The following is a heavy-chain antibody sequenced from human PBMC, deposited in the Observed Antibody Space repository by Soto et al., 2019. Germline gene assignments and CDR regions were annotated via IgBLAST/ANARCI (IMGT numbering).Heavy chain of an antibody. Sequence: SETLSLTCGVSGFPVSYGYYWGWIRQPPGKGLEWLGSIYQSGKTYYNPPLKSRLTLSMDTSRNEFSLRLRSVTAADTAVYFCARLYCSSVSCYNDYWGPGVLVTVSS. D-gene: IGHD2-2*01. V-gene: IGHV4-38-2*01. CDR3: ARLYCSSVSCYNDY. J-gene: IGHJ4*02. CDR2: IYQSGKT. CDR1: GFPVSYGYY.